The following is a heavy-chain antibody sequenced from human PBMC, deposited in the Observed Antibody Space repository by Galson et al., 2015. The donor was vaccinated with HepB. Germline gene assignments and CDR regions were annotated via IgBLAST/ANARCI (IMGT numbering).Heavy chain of an antibody. V-gene: IGHV1-69*02. D-gene: IGHD3-9*01. J-gene: IGHJ3*01. CDR3: ATHRELRYFDWLVV. CDR2: IIPILGIA. Sequence: SVKVSCKASGGTFSSYTISWVRQAPGQGLEWMGRIIPILGIANYAQKFQGRVTITADKSTSTAYMELSSLRSEDTAVYYCATHRELRYFDWLVVWGQGTMVTVSS. CDR1: GGTFSSYT.